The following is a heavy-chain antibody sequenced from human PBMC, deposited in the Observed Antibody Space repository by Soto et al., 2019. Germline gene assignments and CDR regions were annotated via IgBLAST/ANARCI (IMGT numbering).Heavy chain of an antibody. Sequence: SETLSLTCTGSGGSVSSSSYYWGWIRQPPGKGLEWIGSLYYTGSTYYNLSLKSRVSISVDTSNNQFSLRLSSVTAADTAVYYYARFLGSFYDGSAGVYTGFWYIDLGGRGTLVTVSS. CDR1: GGSVSSSSYY. CDR3: ARFLGSFYDGSAGVYTGFWYIDL. CDR2: LYYTGST. V-gene: IGHV4-39*01. J-gene: IGHJ2*01. D-gene: IGHD3-10*01.